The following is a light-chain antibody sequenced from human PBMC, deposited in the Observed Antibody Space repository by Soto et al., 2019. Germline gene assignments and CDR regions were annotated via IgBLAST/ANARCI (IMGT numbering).Light chain of an antibody. V-gene: IGKV3-20*01. CDR2: GAS. J-gene: IGKJ5*01. Sequence: ESMCTEPEGTLSLYKWERATLSRRASQTVRNNYLAWYQQKPGQAPRLLIYGASSRATGIPDRFSGSVSGTDFTLTVSGLESEDFAGYYCQQYGSSPITFGQGTRLDIK. CDR1: QTVRNNY. CDR3: QQYGSSPIT.